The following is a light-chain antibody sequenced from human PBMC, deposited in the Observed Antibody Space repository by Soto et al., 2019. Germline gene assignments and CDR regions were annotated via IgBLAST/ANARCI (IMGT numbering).Light chain of an antibody. J-gene: IGLJ2*01. Sequence: QPVLTQPASVSGSPGQSITISCTGTSSDVGGYNYVSWYQQHPGKAPKLMIYDVSNRPSGVSNRFSGSKSGNTASLTISGLQPEDDADYYCCSYTSTSILLFGGGTKLTVL. CDR2: DVS. CDR3: CSYTSTSILL. CDR1: SSDVGGYNY. V-gene: IGLV2-14*01.